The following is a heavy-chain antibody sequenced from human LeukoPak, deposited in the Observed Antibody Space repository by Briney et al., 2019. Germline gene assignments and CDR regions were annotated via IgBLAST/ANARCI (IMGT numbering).Heavy chain of an antibody. CDR2: IYYSGST. Sequence: SETLSLTCTVSGGSISSYYWSWIRQPPGKGLEWIGYIYYSGSTNYNPSLKSRVTISVDTSKNQFSLQLSSVTAADTAVYYCARVNLRSRDYYGMDVWGQGTTVTVSS. J-gene: IGHJ6*02. V-gene: IGHV4-59*01. D-gene: IGHD4-17*01. CDR1: GGSISSYY. CDR3: ARVNLRSRDYYGMDV.